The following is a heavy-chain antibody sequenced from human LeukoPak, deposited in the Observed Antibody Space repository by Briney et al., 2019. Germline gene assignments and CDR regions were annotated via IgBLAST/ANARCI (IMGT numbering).Heavy chain of an antibody. CDR1: GGSFSGYY. D-gene: IGHD3-22*01. CDR2: IYYSGST. J-gene: IGHJ3*02. V-gene: IGHV4-59*08. CDR3: ARRHELSCDSSGYSHDAFDI. Sequence: PSETLSLTCAVYGGSFSGYYWSWIRQPPGKGLEWIGYIYYSGSTNYNPSLKSRVTISVDTSKNQFSLKLSSVTAADTAVYYCARRHELSCDSSGYSHDAFDIWGQGTMVTVSS.